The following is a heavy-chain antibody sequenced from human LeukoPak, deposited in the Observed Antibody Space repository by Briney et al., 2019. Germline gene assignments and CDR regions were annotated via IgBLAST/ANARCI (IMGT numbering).Heavy chain of an antibody. CDR1: GYTFTGYY. J-gene: IGHJ4*02. Sequence: VSVKVSCKASGYTFTGYYMHWVRQAPGQGLEWMGRINPNSGGTNYAQKFQGRVTMTRDTSISTAYMELSRLRSDDTAVYYCARLRRDGYNFGGIDYWGQGTLVTVSS. D-gene: IGHD5-24*01. V-gene: IGHV1-2*06. CDR2: INPNSGGT. CDR3: ARLRRDGYNFGGIDY.